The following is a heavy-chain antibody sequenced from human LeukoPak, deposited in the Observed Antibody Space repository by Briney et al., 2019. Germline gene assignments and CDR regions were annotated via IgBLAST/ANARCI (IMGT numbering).Heavy chain of an antibody. CDR2: INPNGGGT. Sequence: ASVKVSCTASGYTFTGYYMHWVRQAPGQGLEWMGWINPNGGGTDYAQKFQGRVTMTRDTSISTAYMELSRLRSDDTAVYYCAKDSGIAAAGPFDYWGQGTLVTVSS. J-gene: IGHJ4*02. D-gene: IGHD6-13*01. CDR1: GYTFTGYY. CDR3: AKDSGIAAAGPFDY. V-gene: IGHV1-2*02.